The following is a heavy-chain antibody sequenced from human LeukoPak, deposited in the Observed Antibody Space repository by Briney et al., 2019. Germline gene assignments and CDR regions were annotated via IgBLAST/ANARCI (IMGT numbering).Heavy chain of an antibody. CDR3: ARQRIAAASFDY. CDR2: IYYSGST. J-gene: IGHJ4*02. D-gene: IGHD6-13*01. Sequence: GSLRLSCAASGFTFSSYAMGWVRQAPGKGLEWIGSIYYSGSTYYNPSLKSRVTISVDTSKNQFSLKLSSVTAADTAVYYCARQRIAAASFDYWGQGTLVTVSS. V-gene: IGHV4-39*01. CDR1: GFTFSSYA.